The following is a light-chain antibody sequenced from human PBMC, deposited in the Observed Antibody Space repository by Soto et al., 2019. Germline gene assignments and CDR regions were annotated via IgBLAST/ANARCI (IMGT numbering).Light chain of an antibody. CDR1: QSLVHIDGNTY. CDR2: KIS. CDR3: MQATQSYT. Sequence: DIVLTQTRLSSPVTLGQPASISCRSSQSLVHIDGNTYFNWLQQRPGQPPRLLIYKISNRFPGVTDRFSGSGAGTDITLKISRVEAEDVGVYYCMQATQSYTFGQGTRLEIK. J-gene: IGKJ2*01. V-gene: IGKV2-24*01.